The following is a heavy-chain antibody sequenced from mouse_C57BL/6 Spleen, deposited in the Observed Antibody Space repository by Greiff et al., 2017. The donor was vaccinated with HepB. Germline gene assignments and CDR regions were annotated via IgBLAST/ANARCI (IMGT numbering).Heavy chain of an antibody. J-gene: IGHJ4*01. CDR1: GYTFTSYW. D-gene: IGHD2-4*01. CDR3: ARLDYYDAMDY. V-gene: IGHV1-53*01. Sequence: QVQLQQPGTELVKPGASVKLSCKASGYTFTSYWMHWVKQRPGQGLEWIGNINPSNGGTNYNEKFKRKATLTVDKSSSTAYMQLSSLTSEASAVYYCARLDYYDAMDYWGQGTSVTVSS. CDR2: INPSNGGT.